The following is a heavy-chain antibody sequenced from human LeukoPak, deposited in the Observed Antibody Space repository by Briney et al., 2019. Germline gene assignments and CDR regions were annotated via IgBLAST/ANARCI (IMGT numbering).Heavy chain of an antibody. D-gene: IGHD3-22*01. CDR3: ASAPARFYYDSSGSDF. J-gene: IGHJ4*02. V-gene: IGHV3-11*01. CDR1: GFTFSDYY. Sequence: WGSLRLSCAASGFTFSDYYMSWIRQAPGKGLEWVSYINSSGSTIYYADSVKGRFTISRDNAKNSLYLQMNSLRAEDTAVYYCASAPARFYYDSSGSDFRGQGTLVTVSS. CDR2: INSSGSTI.